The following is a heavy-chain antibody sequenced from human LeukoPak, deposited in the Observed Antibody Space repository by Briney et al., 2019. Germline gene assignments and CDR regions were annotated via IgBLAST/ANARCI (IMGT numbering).Heavy chain of an antibody. D-gene: IGHD3-10*01. J-gene: IGHJ6*02. CDR3: ARVTAVARGGGLAYYYAMDV. Sequence: TGGSLRLSCAASGFTFIIYSMTWVRQAPGKGLEWVSYINSGSSTMYYADSVKGRFTISRDNGKTSLYLQMNSLRDEDTAVYYCARVTAVARGGGLAYYYAMDVWGQGTTVTVSS. CDR1: GFTFIIYS. CDR2: INSGSSTM. V-gene: IGHV3-48*02.